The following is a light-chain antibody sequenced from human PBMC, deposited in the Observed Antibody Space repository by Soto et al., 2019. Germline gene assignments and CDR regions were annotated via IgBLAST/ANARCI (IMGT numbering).Light chain of an antibody. Sequence: DIQMTQSPSTLAGSVGDRVTITCRASQTISSWLAWYQQKPGKAPKLLIYKASTLKSGVPSRLSGSGSGTEFTLTISSLQPDDFATYYFQHYNSFSEALGQGTKVELK. CDR1: QTISSW. CDR3: QHYNSFSEA. J-gene: IGKJ1*01. V-gene: IGKV1-5*03. CDR2: KAS.